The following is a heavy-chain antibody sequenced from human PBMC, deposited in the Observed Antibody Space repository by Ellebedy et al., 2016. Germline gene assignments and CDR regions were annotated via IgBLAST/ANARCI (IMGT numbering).Heavy chain of an antibody. V-gene: IGHV3-74*01. CDR3: ARGWGASGAPGDY. CDR1: GFTFSNYW. Sequence: GESLKISXAASGFTFSNYWMHWVRQAPGKGLVWVSRIKYDGSSTDYADSVKGRFTISRDNAKNSLYLQMNSLRAEDTAFYYCARGWGASGAPGDYWGQGTLVTVSS. D-gene: IGHD3-16*01. J-gene: IGHJ4*02. CDR2: IKYDGSST.